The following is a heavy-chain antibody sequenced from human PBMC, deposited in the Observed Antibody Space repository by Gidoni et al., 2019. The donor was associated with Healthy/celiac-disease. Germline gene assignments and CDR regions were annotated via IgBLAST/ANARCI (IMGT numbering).Heavy chain of an antibody. J-gene: IGHJ4*02. V-gene: IGHV4-34*01. Sequence: QVQLQHWVSGLLTPSETLSLTCAVYGGSFSGYYWSWLRQPPGKWLEWFGEINHSGSTNYNPSLKSRVTISGDTSKNQFSLKLSSVTAADTAVYYCARRHLDCSGGSCTFDYWGQGTLVTVSA. CDR3: ARRHLDCSGGSCTFDY. CDR2: INHSGST. D-gene: IGHD2-15*01. CDR1: GGSFSGYY.